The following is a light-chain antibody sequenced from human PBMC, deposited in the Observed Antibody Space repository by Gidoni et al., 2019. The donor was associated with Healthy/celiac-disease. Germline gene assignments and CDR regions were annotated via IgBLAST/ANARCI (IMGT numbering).Light chain of an antibody. CDR1: QSVLYSSNNKNY. V-gene: IGKV4-1*01. CDR3: QQFYTSPLT. Sequence: DVVMTQSPDSLSVALGERATINCKSSQSVLYSSNNKNYLAWYQQKPGQSPKLLIYWASTRESGVPDRFSGSGSGTDFTLTISSLHAADGAVYYCQQFYTSPLTFGPGTKVDIK. J-gene: IGKJ3*01. CDR2: WAS.